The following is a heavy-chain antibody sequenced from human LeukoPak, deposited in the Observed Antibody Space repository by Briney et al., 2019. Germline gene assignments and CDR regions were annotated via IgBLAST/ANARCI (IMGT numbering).Heavy chain of an antibody. Sequence: PGGSLRLSCAASGFTVSSNYMSWVRQAPGKGLEWVSVIYSGGSTYYADSVKGRFTISRDNSKNTLYLQMNSLRAEDTAVYYCATASPYSSSWYGRWGQGTLVTVSS. J-gene: IGHJ4*02. V-gene: IGHV3-53*01. CDR2: IYSGGST. CDR1: GFTVSSNY. CDR3: ATASPYSSSWYGR. D-gene: IGHD6-13*01.